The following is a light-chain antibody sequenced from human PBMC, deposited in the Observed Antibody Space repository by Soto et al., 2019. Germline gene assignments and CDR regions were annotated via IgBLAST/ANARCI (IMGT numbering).Light chain of an antibody. J-gene: IGKJ5*01. CDR1: QSVSSY. CDR2: DAS. V-gene: IGKV3-11*01. CDR3: QQRSNWIP. Sequence: EIVLTLSPATLSLSPGERATLSCRASQSVSSYLAWYQQKPGQAPRLLIYDASNRATGIPARFSGSGSGTDFTLTISSLEPEDFAVYYCQQRSNWIPFGQGTRLEIK.